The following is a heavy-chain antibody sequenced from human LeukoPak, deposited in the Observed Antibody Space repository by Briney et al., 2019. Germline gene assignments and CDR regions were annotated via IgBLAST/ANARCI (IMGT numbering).Heavy chain of an antibody. V-gene: IGHV3-53*01. D-gene: IGHD6-19*01. CDR1: GFTVSSSY. CDR3: ASPRSGQSFDI. CDR2: IYSGGST. Sequence: GGSLRLSCAASGFTVSSSYMSWVRQAPGKGLEWVSVIYSGGSTYYSDSVKGRFTISRDKSKNMLYLQMNSLRAEDTAVYYCASPRSGQSFDIWGQGTMVTVSS. J-gene: IGHJ3*02.